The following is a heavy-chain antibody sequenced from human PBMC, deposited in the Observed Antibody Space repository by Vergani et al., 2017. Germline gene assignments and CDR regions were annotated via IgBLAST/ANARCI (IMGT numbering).Heavy chain of an antibody. D-gene: IGHD2-8*01. CDR1: GFTFSSYA. Sequence: EVQLLESGGGLVQPGGSLRLSCAASGFTFSSYAMSWVRQAPGKGLEWVPAISGRGGSAYYADSVKGRFTISRDNSKNKLYLQMNSLSAEDTAVYYCAKGXCTNGVCYTGYYYYYGMDVWGQGTTVTVSS. CDR2: ISGRGGSA. J-gene: IGHJ6*02. V-gene: IGHV3-23*01. CDR3: AKGXCTNGVCYTGYYYYYGMDV.